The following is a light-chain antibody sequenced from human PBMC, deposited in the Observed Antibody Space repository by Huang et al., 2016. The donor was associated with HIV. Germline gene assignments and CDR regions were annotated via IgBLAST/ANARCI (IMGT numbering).Light chain of an antibody. V-gene: IGKV3-15*01. Sequence: EIVMTQSPATLSVSPGERATLSCRASQSVTSNLAWYQQKPGQAPRLLIYAASNRAAGIPARFSGSGSETEFTLTISSLQSEDFAVYSCQQYHNWPLYSFGQGTKLEIK. J-gene: IGKJ2*03. CDR2: AAS. CDR1: QSVTSN. CDR3: QQYHNWPLYS.